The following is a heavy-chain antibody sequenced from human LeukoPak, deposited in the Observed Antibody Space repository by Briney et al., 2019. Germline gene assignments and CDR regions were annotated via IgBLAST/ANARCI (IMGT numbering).Heavy chain of an antibody. CDR3: ARDRGGSYPGWFDP. V-gene: IGHV4-59*01. CDR2: IYYSGST. CDR1: GGSISSYY. Sequence: SETLSLTCTVSGGSISSYYWSWIRQPPGKGLEWIGYIYYSGSTNYNPSLKSRVTISVDTSKNQFSLKLSSVTAADTAVYYCARDRGGSYPGWFDPWGQGTLVTVSS. D-gene: IGHD1-26*01. J-gene: IGHJ5*02.